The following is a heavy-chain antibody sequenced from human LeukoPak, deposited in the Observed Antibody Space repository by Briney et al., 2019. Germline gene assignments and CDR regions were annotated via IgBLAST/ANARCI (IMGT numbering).Heavy chain of an antibody. CDR2: IYHSGST. Sequence: SETLSLTCTVSGYSISSGYYWGWIRQPPGKGLEWIGSIYHSGSTYYNPSLKSRVTISVDTSKNQFSLKLSSVTAADTAVYYCAMPTGSIDYWGQGTLVTVSS. V-gene: IGHV4-38-2*02. J-gene: IGHJ4*02. D-gene: IGHD1-26*01. CDR1: GYSISSGYY. CDR3: AMPTGSIDY.